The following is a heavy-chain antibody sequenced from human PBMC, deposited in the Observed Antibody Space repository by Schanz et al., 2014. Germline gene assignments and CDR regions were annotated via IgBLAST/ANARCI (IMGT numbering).Heavy chain of an antibody. D-gene: IGHD6-13*01. J-gene: IGHJ4*02. CDR3: ATETYSSSWCFDY. CDR2: IYSGGST. CDR1: GFTVSSNY. Sequence: EVQLVESGGGLIQPGGSLRLSCAASGFTVSSNYMSWVRQAPGKGLEWVSVIYSGGSTYYADSVKGRFTISRDNAKNSVFLQMNGLRDEDTAVYYCATETYSSSWCFDYWGQGTLVTVSS. V-gene: IGHV3-53*01.